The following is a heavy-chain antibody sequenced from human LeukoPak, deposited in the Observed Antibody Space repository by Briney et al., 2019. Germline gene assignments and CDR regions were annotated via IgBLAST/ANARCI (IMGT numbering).Heavy chain of an antibody. J-gene: IGHJ4*02. D-gene: IGHD2-2*02. CDR2: ISGDGLST. Sequence: SGGSLRLSCAGSGFIFRSYAMHWVRQSPGKGLEYVSGISGDGLSTFYASSVKGRFNISRDNSKSTLYLHMGSLREDDMAVYYCTRDRYCSVINCYTGLDYWGQGALVAVSS. CDR3: TRDRYCSVINCYTGLDY. V-gene: IGHV3-64*01. CDR1: GFIFRSYA.